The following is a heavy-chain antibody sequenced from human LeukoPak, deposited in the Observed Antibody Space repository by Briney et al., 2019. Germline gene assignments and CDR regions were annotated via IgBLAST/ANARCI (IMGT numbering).Heavy chain of an antibody. D-gene: IGHD6-13*01. J-gene: IGHJ4*02. CDR1: GFTFSSYG. CDR2: IWYDGSNK. Sequence: GGSLRLSCAASGFTFSSYGMHWVRQAPGKGLEWVAVIWYDGSNKYYADSVKGRFTISRDNSKNTLYLQMNSLRAEDTAVYYCAREDSSSWSYFDYWGQGILVTVSS. CDR3: AREDSSSWSYFDY. V-gene: IGHV3-33*01.